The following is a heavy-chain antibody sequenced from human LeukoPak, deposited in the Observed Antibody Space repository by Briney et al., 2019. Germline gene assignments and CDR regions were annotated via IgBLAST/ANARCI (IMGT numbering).Heavy chain of an antibody. CDR2: MNPKSGNT. V-gene: IGHV1-8*02. CDR3: AGDSSSWYGGRFDP. J-gene: IGHJ5*02. D-gene: IGHD6-13*01. Sequence: ASVKVSCKASGYTFTSYDINWVRQATGQGLEWMGWMNPKSGNTGYAQKFQGRVTMTRDMSTSTVYMELSSLRSEDTAVYYCAGDSSSWYGGRFDPWGQGTLVTVSS. CDR1: GYTFTSYD.